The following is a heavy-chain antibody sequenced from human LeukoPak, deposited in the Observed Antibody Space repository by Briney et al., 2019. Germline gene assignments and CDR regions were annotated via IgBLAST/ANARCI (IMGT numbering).Heavy chain of an antibody. CDR1: GGSVSGDGYY. J-gene: IGHJ4*02. V-gene: IGHV4-31*03. Sequence: PSETPSLTCTVSGGSVSGDGYYWSWIRQHPGKGLEWIGYIYYSGSTYYNPSLKSRLTISVDTSKNQFSLKLSSVTAADTAMYYCARSRDGYNPGFFYYFDYWGQGALVTVSS. D-gene: IGHD5-24*01. CDR2: IYYSGST. CDR3: ARSRDGYNPGFFYYFDY.